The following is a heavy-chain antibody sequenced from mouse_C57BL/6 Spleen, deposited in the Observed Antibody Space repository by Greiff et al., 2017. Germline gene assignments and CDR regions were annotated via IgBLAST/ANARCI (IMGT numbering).Heavy chain of an antibody. V-gene: IGHV1-54*01. CDR3: ARGRSYYYGSSYEDY. CDR2: INPGSGGT. J-gene: IGHJ2*01. D-gene: IGHD1-1*01. CDR1: GYAFTNYL. Sequence: QVQLQQPGAELVRPGTSVKVSCKASGYAFTNYLIEWVKQRPGQGLEWIGVINPGSGGTNYNEKFKGKATLTADKSSSTAYMQLSSLTSEDSAVYFCARGRSYYYGSSYEDYWGQGTTLTVSS.